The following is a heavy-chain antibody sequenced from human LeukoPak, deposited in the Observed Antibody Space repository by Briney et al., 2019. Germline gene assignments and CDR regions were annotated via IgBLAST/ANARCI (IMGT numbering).Heavy chain of an antibody. V-gene: IGHV1-18*01. CDR1: GYTFTSYG. J-gene: IGHJ4*02. Sequence: ASVTVSCKASGYTFTSYGISWVRQAPGQGLEWMGWINAYNGNTNYAQKLQGRVTMTTDTSTSTAYMELRSLRSDDTAVYYCARDRDLAYCGGDCSPYGDYWGQGTLVTVSS. D-gene: IGHD2-21*02. CDR3: ARDRDLAYCGGDCSPYGDY. CDR2: INAYNGNT.